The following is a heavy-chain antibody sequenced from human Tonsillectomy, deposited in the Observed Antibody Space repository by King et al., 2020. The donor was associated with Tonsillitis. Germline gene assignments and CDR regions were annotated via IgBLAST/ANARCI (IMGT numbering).Heavy chain of an antibody. J-gene: IGHJ4*02. Sequence: QLQESGPGLVKPSQTLSLTCAVSGASMSSGGYPWSWIRQPPGKGLEWIGYIYYSGGTYYNPSLKSQVTMSVDTAKNQFSLKLSSVTATDTAMYYCARLGDCAGDCLRQWGQGTLVTVSS. CDR2: IYYSGGT. V-gene: IGHV4-30-4*07. CDR1: GASMSSGGYP. D-gene: IGHD2-21*02. CDR3: ARLGDCAGDCLRQ.